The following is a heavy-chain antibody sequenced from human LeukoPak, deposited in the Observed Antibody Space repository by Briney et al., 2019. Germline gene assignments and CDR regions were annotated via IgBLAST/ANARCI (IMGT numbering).Heavy chain of an antibody. J-gene: IGHJ4*02. D-gene: IGHD3-10*01. CDR3: ARDRGQDDPIDI. CDR1: GFTLRSYG. Sequence: GGSLRLSCAASGFTLRSYGMHWFRQAPGEGLGWVAVIWHDGSVLDYSESVKGRFTVSRDNRKNTLYLQMDSLRVEDTAVYYCARDRGQDDPIDIWGQGTLVTVSS. CDR2: IWHDGSVL. V-gene: IGHV3-33*01.